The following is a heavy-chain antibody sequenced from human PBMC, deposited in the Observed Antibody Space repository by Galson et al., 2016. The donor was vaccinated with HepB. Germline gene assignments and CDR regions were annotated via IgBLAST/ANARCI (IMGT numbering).Heavy chain of an antibody. CDR3: TRSITGSYDFWSAIYTYYAMDV. CDR2: IYPGDFDT. J-gene: IGHJ6*02. D-gene: IGHD3-3*01. V-gene: IGHV5-51*01. CDR1: GYSFDSYW. Sequence: QSGAEVKKPGESLRISCKTSGYSFDSYWVGWVRQMPGKGLEWMGIIYPGDFDTRYSPSFQGQVTISVDKSINTAYLQWSSLKASDTAMYYCTRSITGSYDFWSAIYTYYAMDVWGQGTTVTVSS.